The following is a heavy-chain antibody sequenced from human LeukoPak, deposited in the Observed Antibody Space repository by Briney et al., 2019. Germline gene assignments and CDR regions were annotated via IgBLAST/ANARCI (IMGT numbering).Heavy chain of an antibody. J-gene: IGHJ6*03. CDR2: INHSGST. Sequence: SETLSLTCAVYGGSFSGYYWSWIRQPPGKGLEWIGEINHSGSTNYSPSLKSRVTISVDTSKNQFSLKLSSVTAADTAVYYCARYTMVRGVNSYYYYYYMDVWGKGTTVTVSS. CDR1: GGSFSGYY. CDR3: ARYTMVRGVNSYYYYYYMDV. D-gene: IGHD3-10*01. V-gene: IGHV4-34*01.